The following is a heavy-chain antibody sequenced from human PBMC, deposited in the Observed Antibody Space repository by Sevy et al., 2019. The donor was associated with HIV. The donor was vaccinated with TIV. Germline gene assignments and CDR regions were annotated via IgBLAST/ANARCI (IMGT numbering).Heavy chain of an antibody. CDR3: SRRDIQGAGIGYYFRS. J-gene: IGHJ5*01. V-gene: IGHV3-33*01. CDR1: GFSISGYG. Sequence: GGSLRLSCAASGFSISGYGMHWVRQAPGKGLEWVAVIWYDGTNREYADYVKGRFSISRDKSKNTLYLQMNSPRVEDTAVDYCSRRDIQGAGIGYYFRSWGQGTLVTVSS. D-gene: IGHD6-19*01. CDR2: IWYDGTNR.